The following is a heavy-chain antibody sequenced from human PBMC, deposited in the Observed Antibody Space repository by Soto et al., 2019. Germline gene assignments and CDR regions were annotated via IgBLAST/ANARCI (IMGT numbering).Heavy chain of an antibody. V-gene: IGHV3-23*01. D-gene: IGHD6-6*01. Sequence: GGSLRLSCAASGFTFSSYAMSWVRQAPGKGLEWVSAISGSGGSTYYADSVKGRFTISRDNSKNTLYLQMNSLRAEDTAVYYCAAYSSSSRWFDPWGQGTLVTVSS. CDR1: GFTFSSYA. J-gene: IGHJ5*02. CDR3: AAYSSSSRWFDP. CDR2: ISGSGGST.